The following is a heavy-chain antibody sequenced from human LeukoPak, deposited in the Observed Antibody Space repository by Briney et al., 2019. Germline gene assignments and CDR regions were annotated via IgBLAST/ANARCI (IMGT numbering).Heavy chain of an antibody. V-gene: IGHV1-69*04. Sequence: SVKVSCKASGCTFSSYAISWVRQAPGQGLEWMGRIIPILGIANYAQKFQGRVTMTRDTSISTAYMELSRLRSDDTAVYYCARDSSGTMPYWRQGTLVTVSS. D-gene: IGHD2-2*01. CDR3: ARDSSGTMPY. J-gene: IGHJ4*02. CDR1: GCTFSSYA. CDR2: IIPILGIA.